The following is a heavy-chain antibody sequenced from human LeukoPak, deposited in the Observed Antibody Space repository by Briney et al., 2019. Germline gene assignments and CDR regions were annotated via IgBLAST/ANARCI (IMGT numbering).Heavy chain of an antibody. J-gene: IGHJ5*02. CDR2: IYTSGST. V-gene: IGHV4-4*07. Sequence: SETLSLTCTVSGGSISSYYWSWIRQPAGKGLEWIGRIYTSGSTNYNPSLKSRVTISVDTSKNQFSLKLSSVTAADTAVYYCARDGLPAVDRWFDPWGQGTLVTVSS. D-gene: IGHD3-22*01. CDR1: GGSISSYY. CDR3: ARDGLPAVDRWFDP.